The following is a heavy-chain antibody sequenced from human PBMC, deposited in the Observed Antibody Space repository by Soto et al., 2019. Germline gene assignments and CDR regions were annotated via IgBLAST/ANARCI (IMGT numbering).Heavy chain of an antibody. CDR3: AREGQAPYYYYGMDV. Sequence: ASVKVSCKASGYTFTNYGFSWVRQAPGQGLEWMGWISGYNGNTKYAEKFQGRVTMTTDTSTSTAHVELRSLRSDDTAVYYCAREGQAPYYYYGMDVWGQGTAVTV. CDR1: GYTFTNYG. V-gene: IGHV1-18*01. CDR2: ISGYNGNT. J-gene: IGHJ6*02.